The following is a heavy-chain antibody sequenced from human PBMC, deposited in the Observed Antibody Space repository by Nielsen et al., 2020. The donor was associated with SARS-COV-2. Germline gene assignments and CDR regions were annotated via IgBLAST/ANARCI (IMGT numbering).Heavy chain of an antibody. CDR3: SVQIGVTDNYMDV. CDR1: GYTFTNYG. J-gene: IGHJ6*03. D-gene: IGHD3-10*01. V-gene: IGHV1-8*02. Sequence: ASVKVSCKASGYTFTNYGINWVRQARGQGLEWMGWMNPNTADTGYAQKFQGRVTMTSDPSISTAYLELSSLTSEDTAVYYCSVQIGVTDNYMDVWGTGTTVTVSS. CDR2: MNPNTADT.